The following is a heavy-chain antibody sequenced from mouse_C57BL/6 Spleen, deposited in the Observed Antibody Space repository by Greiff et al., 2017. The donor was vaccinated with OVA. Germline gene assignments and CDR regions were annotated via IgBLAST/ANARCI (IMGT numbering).Heavy chain of an antibody. CDR1: GYAFSSSW. Sequence: QVQLQQSGPELVKPGASVKISCKASGYAFSSSWMNWVKQRPGKGLEWIGRIYPGDGDTNYNGKFKGKATLTADKSSSTAYMQLSSLTSEDSAVYFCARKAYGLAFDYWGQGTTLTVSS. J-gene: IGHJ2*01. CDR2: IYPGDGDT. CDR3: ARKAYGLAFDY. D-gene: IGHD1-1*01. V-gene: IGHV1-82*01.